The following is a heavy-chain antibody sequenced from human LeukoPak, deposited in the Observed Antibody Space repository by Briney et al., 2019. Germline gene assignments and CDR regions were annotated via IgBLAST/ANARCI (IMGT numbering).Heavy chain of an antibody. Sequence: GGSLRLSCAASGFSFSDYPMHWVRQAPGKGLESVSAISSNGGSTYYATSVKGRFTISRDYSKNTLYLQMGSLRPEDMAVYYCSRRGRDYGLDYWGQGTLVTVSS. CDR2: ISSNGGST. D-gene: IGHD4/OR15-4a*01. J-gene: IGHJ4*02. CDR1: GFSFSDYP. CDR3: SRRGRDYGLDY. V-gene: IGHV3-64*01.